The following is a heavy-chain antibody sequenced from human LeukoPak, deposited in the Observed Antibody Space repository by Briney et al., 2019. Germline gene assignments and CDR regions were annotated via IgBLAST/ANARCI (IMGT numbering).Heavy chain of an antibody. CDR1: GYTFTSYR. CDR2: ISAYNGNT. Sequence: ASVKVSCKASGYTFTSYRISWMRQAPGQGLEWVGWISAYNGNTNYAQKLQGRVTMTTDTSTRTAYMELRSLRSDDTAVYYCARGECSGGICNYDSSFDVWGQGTMATVSS. J-gene: IGHJ3*01. D-gene: IGHD2-15*01. V-gene: IGHV1-18*01. CDR3: ARGECSGGICNYDSSFDV.